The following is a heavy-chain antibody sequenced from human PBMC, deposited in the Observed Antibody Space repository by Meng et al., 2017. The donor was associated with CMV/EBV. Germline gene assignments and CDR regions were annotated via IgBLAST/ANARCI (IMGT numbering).Heavy chain of an antibody. V-gene: IGHV4-39*07. CDR1: GGSTRSSSYY. D-gene: IGHD1-26*01. CDR3: ASIVGAQDY. J-gene: IGHJ4*02. Sequence: QLQLQESGPGVVKPSETLSLTCTVSGGSTRSSSYYWGWIRQPPGKGLEWIGSIYYSGSTYYNPSLKSRVSISVDTSKNQFSLKLSSVTAADTAVYYCASIVGAQDYWGQGTLVTVSS. CDR2: IYYSGST.